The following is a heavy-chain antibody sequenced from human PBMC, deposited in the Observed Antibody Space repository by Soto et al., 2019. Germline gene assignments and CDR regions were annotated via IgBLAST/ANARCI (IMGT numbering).Heavy chain of an antibody. CDR3: ARDLYGDYVPYYFDY. CDR1: GGSVSSGSYY. CDR2: IYYSGST. Sequence: SETLSLTCTVSGGSVSSGSYYWSWIRQPPGKGLEWIGYIYYSGSTNYNPSLKSRVTISVDTSKNQFSLKLSSVTAADTAVYYCARDLYGDYVPYYFDYWGQGTLVTVSS. D-gene: IGHD4-17*01. J-gene: IGHJ4*02. V-gene: IGHV4-61*01.